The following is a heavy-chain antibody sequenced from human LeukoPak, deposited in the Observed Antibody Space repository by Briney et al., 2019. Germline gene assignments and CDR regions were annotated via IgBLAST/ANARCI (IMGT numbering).Heavy chain of an antibody. CDR2: INPNSGGT. CDR3: AREAYDSGSFRTDYYYMDV. CDR1: GYTFTGYY. V-gene: IGHV1-2*02. Sequence: ASVKVSCKASGYTFTGYYMHWVRQAPGQGLEWMGWINPNSGGTNYAQKFQGRVTMTRDTSISTAYMELSRLRSDDTAVYYCAREAYDSGSFRTDYYYMDVWGQGTMVTVSS. J-gene: IGHJ6*03. D-gene: IGHD3-10*01.